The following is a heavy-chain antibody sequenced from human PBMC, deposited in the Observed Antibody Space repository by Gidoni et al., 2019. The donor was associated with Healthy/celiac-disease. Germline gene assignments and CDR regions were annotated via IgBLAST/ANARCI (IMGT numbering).Heavy chain of an antibody. D-gene: IGHD6-19*01. J-gene: IGHJ4*02. CDR3: ASGIAVAGTRGFFFNY. V-gene: IGHV4-31*03. CDR1: GGSTSSGGYS. Sequence: QVQLQESGPGLVKPSQTLSLTCTVSGGSTSSGGYSWSWIRQHPGQGLEWIGYTYYSGSTYYNPSLKSRVTISVDTSKNQFSLKLSSVTAADTAVYYCASGIAVAGTRGFFFNYWGQGTLVTVSS. CDR2: TYYSGST.